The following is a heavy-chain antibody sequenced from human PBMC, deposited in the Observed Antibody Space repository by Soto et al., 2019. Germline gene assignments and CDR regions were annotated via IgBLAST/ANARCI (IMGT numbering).Heavy chain of an antibody. J-gene: IGHJ5*02. CDR2: IYYSGST. Sequence: PSETLSLTCNVSGGSISSYYWSWIRQPPGKGLEWIGYIYYSGSTNYNPSLKSRVTISIDTSKNQFSLKLNSVTAADTAAYYCARDRNRFDPWGQGTLVTVSS. V-gene: IGHV4-59*01. CDR1: GGSISSYY. CDR3: ARDRNRFDP.